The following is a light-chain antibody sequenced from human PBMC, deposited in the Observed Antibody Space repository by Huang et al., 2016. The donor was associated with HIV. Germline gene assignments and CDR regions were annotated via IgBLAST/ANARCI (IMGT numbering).Light chain of an antibody. CDR2: DES. CDR3: QQYNNWPPEVT. V-gene: IGKV3-15*01. J-gene: IGKJ2*01. Sequence: EVVMTQSPATLSMSPGERVTLSCRASESISSNLAWYQQKPGQAPRLLIYDESTRATGIPARFSGSGSGTEFTLTISSLQSEYFALYYCQQYNNWPPEVTFGQGTKLEI. CDR1: ESISSN.